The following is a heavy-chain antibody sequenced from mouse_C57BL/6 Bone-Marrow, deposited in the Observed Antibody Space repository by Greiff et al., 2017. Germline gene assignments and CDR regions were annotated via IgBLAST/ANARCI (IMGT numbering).Heavy chain of an antibody. CDR1: GYTFTSYW. CDR2: IYPSDSET. D-gene: IGHD4-1*01. V-gene: IGHV1-61*01. J-gene: IGHJ2*01. CDR3: ARRETAPYYFDY. Sequence: QVQLKQPGAELVRPGSSVKLSCKASGYTFTSYWMDWVKQRPGQGLEWIGNIYPSDSETHYNQKFKDKATLTVDKSSSTAYMQLSSLTSEDSAVYYCARRETAPYYFDYWGQGTTLTVSS.